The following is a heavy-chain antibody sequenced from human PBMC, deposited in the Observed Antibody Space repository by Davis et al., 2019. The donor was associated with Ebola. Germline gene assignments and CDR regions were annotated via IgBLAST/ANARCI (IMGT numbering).Heavy chain of an antibody. V-gene: IGHV3-23*01. CDR3: AKEKWKVFDY. CDR2: ISGTRGST. CDR1: GFTFSSYG. Sequence: GESLKISCAASGFTFSSYGMSWVRQAPGKGLEWVSAISGTRGSTYYADSVKGRFTISRDNSKNTLILQMNSLRAEDTAIYYCAKEKWKVFDYWGQGTLVTVSS. D-gene: IGHD1-1*01. J-gene: IGHJ4*02.